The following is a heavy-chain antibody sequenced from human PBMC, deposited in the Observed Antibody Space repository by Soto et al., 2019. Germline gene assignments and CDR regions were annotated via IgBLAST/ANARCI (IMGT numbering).Heavy chain of an antibody. D-gene: IGHD3-10*01. V-gene: IGHV1-18*01. J-gene: IGHJ4*02. CDR1: GYTFTSYG. CDR2: ISAYNGNT. CDR3: AVTDPYYYGSGSYGFDY. Sequence: QVQLVQSGAEVKKPGASVKVSCKASGYTFTSYGISWVRQAPGQGLEWMGWISAYNGNTNYAQKLQGRVTMTTDTCTSAASMEVRSLRSDDTAVYYCAVTDPYYYGSGSYGFDYWGQGTLVTVSS.